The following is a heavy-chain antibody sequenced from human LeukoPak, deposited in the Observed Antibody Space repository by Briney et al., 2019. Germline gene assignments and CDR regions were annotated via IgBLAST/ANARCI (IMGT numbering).Heavy chain of an antibody. CDR1: GGSFSGYY. V-gene: IGHV4-34*01. J-gene: IGHJ6*03. D-gene: IGHD5-12*01. CDR2: INHSGST. Sequence: SETLSLTCAVYGGSFSGYYWSWIRQPPGKGLEWIGEINHSGSTNYNPSLKSRVTISVDTSKNQFSLKLSSVTAEDTAVYYCARDDSGYDFYYYYYYMDVWGKGTTVTVSS. CDR3: ARDDSGYDFYYYYYYMDV.